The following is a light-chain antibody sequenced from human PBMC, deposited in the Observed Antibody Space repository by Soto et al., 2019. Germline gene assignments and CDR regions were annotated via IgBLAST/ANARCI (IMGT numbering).Light chain of an antibody. V-gene: IGLV2-23*01. CDR3: CSYANTNNWL. Sequence: QSALTQPASVSGSPGQSITISCTGTSNDIGIDKLVSWYQQHPGRAPKLMIYEGFKRPSGVSDRFSGSKSGNTASLTISGLRAEDEADYYCCSYANTNNWLFGGGTKLPS. CDR1: SNDIGIDKL. CDR2: EGF. J-gene: IGLJ2*01.